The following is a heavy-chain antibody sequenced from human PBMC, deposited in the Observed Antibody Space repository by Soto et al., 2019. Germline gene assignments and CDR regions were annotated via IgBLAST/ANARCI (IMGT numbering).Heavy chain of an antibody. J-gene: IGHJ5*02. CDR3: ARVGIAAAGTGDWFDP. Sequence: ASVKVSCKASGYTFTSYGISWVRQAPGQGLEWMGWISAYNGNTNCAQKLQGRVTMTTDTSTSTAYMELRSLRSDDTAVYYCARVGIAAAGTGDWFDPWGQGTLVTVSS. V-gene: IGHV1-18*01. CDR2: ISAYNGNT. CDR1: GYTFTSYG. D-gene: IGHD6-13*01.